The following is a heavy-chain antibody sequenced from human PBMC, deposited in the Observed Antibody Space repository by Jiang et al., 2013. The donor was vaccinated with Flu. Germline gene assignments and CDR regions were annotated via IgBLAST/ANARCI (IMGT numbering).Heavy chain of an antibody. D-gene: IGHD4-17*01. J-gene: IGHJ4*02. Sequence: EDERYSPSLKSRLTITKDTSKNQVVLTMTNMDPVDTATYYCARATTVTALDYWGQGTLVTVSS. CDR2: EDE. V-gene: IGHV2-5*01. CDR3: ARATTVTALDY.